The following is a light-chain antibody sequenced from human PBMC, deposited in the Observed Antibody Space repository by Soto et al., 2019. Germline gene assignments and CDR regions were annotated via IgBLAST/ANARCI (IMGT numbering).Light chain of an antibody. CDR3: QPYNNWPLT. J-gene: IGKJ4*01. V-gene: IGKV3-20*01. CDR2: GAS. Sequence: EIVLTQSPGTLSLSPGERATLSCRASQSISSSYLAWYQQKPGQAPRLLVYGASSRATVIPDRFSGSGSGTDFTLTISRLEPEDFAVYYCQPYNNWPLTFGGGTKVDI. CDR1: QSISSSY.